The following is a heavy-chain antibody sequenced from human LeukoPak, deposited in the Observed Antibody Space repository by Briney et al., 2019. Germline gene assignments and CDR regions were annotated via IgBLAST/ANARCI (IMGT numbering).Heavy chain of an antibody. CDR2: ISSSSRTI. Sequence: GGSLRLSCAASGFTFSSYSMSWVRQAPGKGLEWLSYISSSSRTIYYADSVKGRFTISRDNAKNSLYLQMNSLKDEDTAVYRCATTPYDNSAYLSDWGQGTLVTVSS. CDR1: GFTFSSYS. D-gene: IGHD3-22*01. J-gene: IGHJ4*02. V-gene: IGHV3-48*02. CDR3: ATTPYDNSAYLSD.